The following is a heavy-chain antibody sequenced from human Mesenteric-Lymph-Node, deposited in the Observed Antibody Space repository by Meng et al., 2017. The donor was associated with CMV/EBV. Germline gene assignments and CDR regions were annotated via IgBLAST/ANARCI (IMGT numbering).Heavy chain of an antibody. V-gene: IGHV4-39*01. CDR1: GASISSSTYY. Sequence: GSLRLSCTVSGASISSSTYYWGWIRQPPGKGLQWIGSFFYGENAYYNPSLNSRVTISVDASKDQFSLILTSVTAADTAVYYCARLRPPPGSYSDYWGQGTLVTVSS. CDR3: ARLRPPPGSYSDY. J-gene: IGHJ4*02. CDR2: FFYGENA. D-gene: IGHD1-26*01.